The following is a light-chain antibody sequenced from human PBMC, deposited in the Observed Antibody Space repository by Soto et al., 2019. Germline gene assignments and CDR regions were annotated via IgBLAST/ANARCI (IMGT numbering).Light chain of an antibody. J-gene: IGLJ3*02. CDR3: QTWGTGIVV. CDR1: SGHSSYA. Sequence: QAVVTQSPSASASLGASVKLTCTLSSGHSSYAIAWHQQQPEKGPRFLMKLNSDGSHSKGDGIPDRFSGSSSGAERYFTISSLQSEDEADYYCQTWGTGIVVFGGGTKLTVL. V-gene: IGLV4-69*01. CDR2: LNSDGSH.